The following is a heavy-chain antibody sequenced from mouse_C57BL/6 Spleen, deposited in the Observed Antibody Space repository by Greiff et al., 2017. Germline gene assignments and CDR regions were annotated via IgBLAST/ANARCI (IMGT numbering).Heavy chain of an antibody. V-gene: IGHV1-53*01. CDR2: INPSNGGT. Sequence: QVQLQQPGTELVKPGASVKLSCKASGYTFTSYWLHWVKQRPGQGLEWIGNINPSNGGTNYNEQFKSKATLTADKSASTAYMQLSSLTSEDSAVYYCARATTVVPYAMDYWGQGTSVTVSS. CDR1: GYTFTSYW. D-gene: IGHD1-1*01. J-gene: IGHJ4*01. CDR3: ARATTVVPYAMDY.